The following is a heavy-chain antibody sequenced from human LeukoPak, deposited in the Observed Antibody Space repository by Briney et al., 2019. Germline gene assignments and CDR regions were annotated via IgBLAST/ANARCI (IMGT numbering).Heavy chain of an antibody. CDR2: IYSGGNT. V-gene: IGHV3-53*01. CDR3: ARRAGEYSHPYDY. D-gene: IGHD4-17*01. CDR1: GFTFDDYG. Sequence: GGSLRLSCAASGFTFDDYGMSWVRQAPGKGLEWVSFIYSGGNTHYSDSVKGRLTISRDNSKNTLYLQMNSLRAEDTAVYYCARRAGEYSHPYDYWGQGTLVTVSS. J-gene: IGHJ4*02.